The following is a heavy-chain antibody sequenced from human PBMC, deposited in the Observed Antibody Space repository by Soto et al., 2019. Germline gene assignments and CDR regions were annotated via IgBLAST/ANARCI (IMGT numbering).Heavy chain of an antibody. D-gene: IGHD6-25*01. J-gene: IGHJ6*02. CDR3: ARESGGYDSSTRYGLDV. CDR2: IYYSGST. V-gene: IGHV4-31*03. CDR1: GGSISSIGLY. Sequence: TLSLTCSVSGGSISSIGLYWTWIRQQPGKGLEWIGYIYYSGSTDYNPPLKSRVTISVDRSKNQFSLNLSSVTAADTAIYYCARESGGYDSSTRYGLDVWGQGTTVTVSS.